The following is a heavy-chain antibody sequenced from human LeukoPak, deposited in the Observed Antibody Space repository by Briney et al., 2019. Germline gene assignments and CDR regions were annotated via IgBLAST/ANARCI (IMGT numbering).Heavy chain of an antibody. CDR1: GFSFSSYS. V-gene: IGHV3-21*01. CDR2: ISSSSNYI. J-gene: IGHJ5*02. Sequence: PGGSLRLSCAASGFSFSSYSMKWVRQAPGKGLEWVSSISSSSNYIYYATSVKGRFTISRDNAKNSLYLQMNSLRAEDTAVYYCARGREVVAATPNHWGQGTLVTVSS. D-gene: IGHD2-15*01. CDR3: ARGREVVAATPNH.